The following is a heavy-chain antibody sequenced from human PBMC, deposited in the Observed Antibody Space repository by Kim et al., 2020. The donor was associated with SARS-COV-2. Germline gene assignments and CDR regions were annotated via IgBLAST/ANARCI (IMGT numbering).Heavy chain of an antibody. J-gene: IGHJ3*02. CDR1: GFTFSSYW. V-gene: IGHV3-7*03. Sequence: GGSLRLSCAASGFTFSSYWMSWVRQAPGKGLEWVANIKQDGSETYYVDSVKGRFTISRDNAKNSLYLQMNSLRAEDTAVYYCAREDRRITMVGGVRGAVDMGAQDTMVSVSS. CDR3: AREDRRITMVGGVRGAVDM. D-gene: IGHD3-10*01. CDR2: IKQDGSET.